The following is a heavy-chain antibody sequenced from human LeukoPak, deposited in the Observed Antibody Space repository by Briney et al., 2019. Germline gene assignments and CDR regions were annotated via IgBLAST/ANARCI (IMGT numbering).Heavy chain of an antibody. Sequence: ASVKVSCKASGYTFTSYDINWVRQATGQGLEWMGWMNPNSGNTGYAQKFQGRVTMTRNTSISTAYMELSSLRSEDTAVYYCARGAMTTVRPYYYYYGMDVWGQGTTVTVSS. CDR2: MNPNSGNT. J-gene: IGHJ6*02. CDR1: GYTFTSYD. CDR3: ARGAMTTVRPYYYYYGMDV. V-gene: IGHV1-8*01. D-gene: IGHD4-17*01.